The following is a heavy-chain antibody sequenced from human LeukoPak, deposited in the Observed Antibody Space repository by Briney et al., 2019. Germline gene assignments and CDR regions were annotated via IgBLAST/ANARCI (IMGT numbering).Heavy chain of an antibody. Sequence: QPGGSLRLSCAASGFIFSNYGMNWVRQAPGKGLEWVAAISASGSATSYADSVRGRFTISRDNSKSTAYLQMNSLRAEDTAVYYCSGSMVRGGTYYYGMDVWGQGTTVTVSS. CDR3: SGSMVRGGTYYYGMDV. CDR1: GFIFSNYG. CDR2: ISASGSAT. J-gene: IGHJ6*02. D-gene: IGHD3-10*01. V-gene: IGHV3-23*01.